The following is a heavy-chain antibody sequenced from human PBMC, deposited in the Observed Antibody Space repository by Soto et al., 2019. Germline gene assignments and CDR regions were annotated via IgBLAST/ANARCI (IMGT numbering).Heavy chain of an antibody. D-gene: IGHD6-6*01. Sequence: QVQLVESGGGVVQPGRSLRLSCAASGFTFSSYGMHWVRQAPGKGLEGVAFISYDGSNKYYADSVKGRFTISRDNSKNTLYLQMHSLRAEDTAVYYCAKDIRVVVAARSVGYYFDYWGQGTLVTVSS. CDR1: GFTFSSYG. J-gene: IGHJ4*02. V-gene: IGHV3-30*18. CDR3: AKDIRVVVAARSVGYYFDY. CDR2: ISYDGSNK.